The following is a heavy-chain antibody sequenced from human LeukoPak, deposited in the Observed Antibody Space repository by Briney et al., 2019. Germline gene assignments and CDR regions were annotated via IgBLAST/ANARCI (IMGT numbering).Heavy chain of an antibody. Sequence: GGSLRLSCAASGFTFSSYEMNWVRQAPGKGLEWVSYISSSGSTIYYADSVKGRFTISRDNAKNSLYLQMNSLSAEDTAVYYCARDPSPRDGFDYWGQGTLVTVSS. CDR2: ISSSGSTI. J-gene: IGHJ4*02. D-gene: IGHD5-24*01. CDR1: GFTFSSYE. CDR3: ARDPSPRDGFDY. V-gene: IGHV3-48*03.